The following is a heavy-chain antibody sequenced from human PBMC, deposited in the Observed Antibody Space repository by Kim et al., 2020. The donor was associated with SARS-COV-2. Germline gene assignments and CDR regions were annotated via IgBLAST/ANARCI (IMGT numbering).Heavy chain of an antibody. CDR2: IYHSGST. CDR3: AKGYCSGGSCPPGAVYYFDY. V-gene: IGHV4-4*02. D-gene: IGHD2-15*01. J-gene: IGHJ4*02. Sequence: SETLSLTCAVSGGSISSSNWWSWVRQPPGKGLEWIGEIYHSGSTNYNPSLKSRVTISVDKSKNQFSLKLSSVTAADTAVYYCAKGYCSGGSCPPGAVYYFDYWGQGTLVTVSS. CDR1: GGSISSSNW.